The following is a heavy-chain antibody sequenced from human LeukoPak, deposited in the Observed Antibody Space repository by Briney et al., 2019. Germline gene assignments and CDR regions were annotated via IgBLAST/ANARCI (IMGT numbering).Heavy chain of an antibody. CDR2: IYPGDSDT. D-gene: IGHD4-17*01. J-gene: IGHJ4*02. Sequence: GESLKISCKGSGYIFTSYWIGLVRQMPGKGLEWMGIIYPGDSDTRYSPSFQGQVTISADKSINTAYLQWGSLKASDTAIYYCAKKATYGDYVDYWGQGTLVTVSS. CDR3: AKKATYGDYVDY. CDR1: GYIFTSYW. V-gene: IGHV5-51*01.